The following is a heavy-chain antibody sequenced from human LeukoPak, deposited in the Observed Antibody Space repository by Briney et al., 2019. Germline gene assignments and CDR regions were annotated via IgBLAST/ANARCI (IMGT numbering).Heavy chain of an antibody. V-gene: IGHV3-30*18. CDR3: AKKRGIAVAGTLLFPFDY. Sequence: GRSLRLSCAASGFTFSGYGMHWVRQAPGKGLEWVAVISYDGSNKYYADSVKGRFTISRDNSKNTLYLQMNSLRAGDTAVYYCAKKRGIAVAGTLLFPFDYWGQGTLVTVSS. D-gene: IGHD6-19*01. CDR1: GFTFSGYG. CDR2: ISYDGSNK. J-gene: IGHJ4*02.